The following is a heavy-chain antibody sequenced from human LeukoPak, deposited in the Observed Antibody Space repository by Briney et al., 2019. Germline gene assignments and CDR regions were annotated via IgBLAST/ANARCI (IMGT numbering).Heavy chain of an antibody. CDR3: ARDSYSPSGSYYFDY. J-gene: IGHJ4*02. CDR2: IYHSGST. D-gene: IGHD1-26*01. Sequence: HSETLSLTCAVSGGSISSGGYSWSWIRQPPGKGLEWIGYIYHSGSTYYNPSLKSRVTISVDRSKNQFSLKLSFVTAADTAVYYCARDSYSPSGSYYFDYWGQGTLVTVSS. V-gene: IGHV4-30-2*01. CDR1: GGSISSGGYS.